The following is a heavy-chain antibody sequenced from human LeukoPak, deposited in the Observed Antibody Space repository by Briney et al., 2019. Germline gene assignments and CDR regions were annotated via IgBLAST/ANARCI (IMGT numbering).Heavy chain of an antibody. D-gene: IGHD2-2*01. Sequence: ASVKVSCKASGYTFTSYGISWVRQAPGQGLEWMGWISAYNGNTNYAQKLQGRVTMTTDTSTSTAYMELRSLRSDDTAVYYCALSIVVVPAAPTDAFDIWGQGTMVTGSS. V-gene: IGHV1-18*01. CDR3: ALSIVVVPAAPTDAFDI. CDR2: ISAYNGNT. CDR1: GYTFTSYG. J-gene: IGHJ3*02.